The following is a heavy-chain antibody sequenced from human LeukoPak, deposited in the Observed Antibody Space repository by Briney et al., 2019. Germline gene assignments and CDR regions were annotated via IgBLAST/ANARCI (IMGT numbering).Heavy chain of an antibody. D-gene: IGHD4-17*01. J-gene: IGHJ4*02. CDR3: AKEYGDYGYYFDY. V-gene: IGHV3-43*02. CDR2: ISGDGGST. Sequence: GGSLRLSCASSGFTFDDFAMHWVRQAPGKGLEWVSLISGDGGSTYYADSVKGRFTISRDNSKNSLYLQMNSLRTEDTALYYCAKEYGDYGYYFDYWGQGTLVTVSS. CDR1: GFTFDDFA.